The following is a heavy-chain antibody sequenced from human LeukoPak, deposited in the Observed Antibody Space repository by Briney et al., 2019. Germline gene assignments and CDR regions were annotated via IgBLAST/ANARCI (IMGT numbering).Heavy chain of an antibody. CDR1: GFTFSDYY. V-gene: IGHV4-34*01. J-gene: IGHJ4*02. CDR3: ASTIAAAENGNFGY. CDR2: INHSGST. D-gene: IGHD6-13*01. Sequence: LRLSCAASGFTFSDYYMSWIRQAPGKGLEWIGEINHSGSTNYNPSLKSRVTISVDTSKNQFSLKLSSVTAADTAVYYCASTIAAAENGNFGYWGQGTLVTVSS.